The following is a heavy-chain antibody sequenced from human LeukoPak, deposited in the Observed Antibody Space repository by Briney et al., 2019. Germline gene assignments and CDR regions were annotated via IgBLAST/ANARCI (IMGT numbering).Heavy chain of an antibody. CDR2: IDLSDSDT. D-gene: IGHD3-16*01. V-gene: IGHV5-51*01. J-gene: IGHJ5*02. CDR3: ARRGPGGWFDP. CDR1: GYNFTNFW. Sequence: GESLKISCKGSGYNFTNFWIGWVRQMPGKGLECMGIIDLSDSDTRYSPSFQGQVTISVDKSFSTAYLQWSSLKASDTAMYYCARRGPGGWFDPWGQGTLVTVSS.